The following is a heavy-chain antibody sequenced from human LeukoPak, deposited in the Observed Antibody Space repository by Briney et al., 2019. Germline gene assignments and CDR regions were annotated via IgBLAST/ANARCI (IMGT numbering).Heavy chain of an antibody. CDR3: ARSTSSEYDIYHFDY. V-gene: IGHV3-33*01. D-gene: IGHD3-9*01. J-gene: IGHJ4*02. CDR1: GFTFSSYG. CDR2: MWYDGNNK. Sequence: GRSLRLSCAASGFTFSSYGMRWVRQAPGKGLEWVAVMWYDGNNKYYADSVKGRFTISRDNSKNTLYLQMNSLRAEDTAVYYCARSTSSEYDIYHFDYWGQGTLVTVSS.